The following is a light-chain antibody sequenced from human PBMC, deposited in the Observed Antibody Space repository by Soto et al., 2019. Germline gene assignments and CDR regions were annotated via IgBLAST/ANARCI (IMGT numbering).Light chain of an antibody. V-gene: IGKV1-39*01. CDR3: QQSYGTTWT. J-gene: IGKJ1*01. CDR2: AAS. CDR1: QSISNH. Sequence: DIQMTQSPSSLSASVRDRITITCRASQSISNHLNWYQQKPGKGPNLLIYAASSLQRGVPSRFSGSGSGRDFVLTISSLKNEDSATYYCQQSYGTTWTFGQGTKVDIK.